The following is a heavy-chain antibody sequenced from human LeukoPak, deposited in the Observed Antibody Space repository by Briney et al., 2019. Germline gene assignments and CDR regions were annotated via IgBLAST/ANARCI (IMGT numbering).Heavy chain of an antibody. Sequence: PGGSLRLSCAASGFTFSSYAMSWVRQAPGKGLEWGSAISGSGGSTYYADSVKGRFTISRDNSKNTLYLQMNSLRAEDTAVYYCAKGRDDSSGYYASASAPVGYWGQGTLVTVSS. D-gene: IGHD3-22*01. V-gene: IGHV3-23*01. CDR1: GFTFSSYA. J-gene: IGHJ4*02. CDR3: AKGRDDSSGYYASASAPVGY. CDR2: ISGSGGST.